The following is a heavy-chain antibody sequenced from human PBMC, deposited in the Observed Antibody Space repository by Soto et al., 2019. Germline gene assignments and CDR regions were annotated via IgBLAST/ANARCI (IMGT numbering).Heavy chain of an antibody. CDR1: GGSISSYTHY. CDR2: IYYSGST. J-gene: IGHJ5*02. Sequence: QLQLQESGPGLVKPSETLSLTCTVSGGSISSYTHYWGWIRQPPGKGLEWIGSIYYSGSTYYNPSLKSRVTISVDTSKNQFSLKLTSVTAADTAMYYCARPQRARYCSGGNCYLDWFDPWGQGTLVTVSS. CDR3: ARPQRARYCSGGNCYLDWFDP. V-gene: IGHV4-39*01. D-gene: IGHD2-15*01.